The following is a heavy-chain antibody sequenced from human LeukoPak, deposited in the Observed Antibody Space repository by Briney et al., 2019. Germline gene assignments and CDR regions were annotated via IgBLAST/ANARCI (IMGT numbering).Heavy chain of an antibody. J-gene: IGHJ4*02. Sequence: GGSLRLSCAASGFTVSSNFMSWVRGAPGGGLEWVSVIYTSGTTYYTDSLKGRFTISRDSSKNTLFLQMNSLRADDTAVYYCARHYYDSSGYYYSLDYWGQGTLVTVSS. CDR1: GFTVSSNF. CDR3: ARHYYDSSGYYYSLDY. D-gene: IGHD3-22*01. V-gene: IGHV3-53*01. CDR2: IYTSGTT.